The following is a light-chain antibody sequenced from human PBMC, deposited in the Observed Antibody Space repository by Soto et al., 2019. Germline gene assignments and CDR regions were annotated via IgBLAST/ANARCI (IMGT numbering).Light chain of an antibody. J-gene: IGLJ3*02. CDR3: SSYAGSNNLV. CDR1: SSDVGSYDY. V-gene: IGLV2-8*01. CDR2: EVS. Sequence: QSALTQPPSASGSLGQSVTISCTGTSSDVGSYDYVSWYQQHPGKAPKFIIYEVSKRPSGVPDRVSGSKSGDTASLTVSGLQAEDEADYYCSSYAGSNNLVFGGGTKLTVL.